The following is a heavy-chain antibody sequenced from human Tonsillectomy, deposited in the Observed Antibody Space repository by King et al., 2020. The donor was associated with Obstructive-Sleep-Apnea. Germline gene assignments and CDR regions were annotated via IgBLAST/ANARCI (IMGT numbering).Heavy chain of an antibody. CDR3: ARWGAAAGIYYFDY. D-gene: IGHD6-13*01. CDR1: GGSISSSSYY. Sequence: QLQESGPGLVKPSETLSLTCTVSGGSISSSSYYWGWIRQPPGKGLEWIGSIYYSWSTYYNPSLKSRVTISVDTSKNQFSLKLSSVTAADTAVYYCARWGAAAGIYYFDYWGQGTLVTVSS. CDR2: IYYSWST. V-gene: IGHV4-39*07. J-gene: IGHJ4*02.